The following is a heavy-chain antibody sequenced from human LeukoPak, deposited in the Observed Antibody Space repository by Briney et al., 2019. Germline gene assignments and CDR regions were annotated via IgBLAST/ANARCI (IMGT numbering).Heavy chain of an antibody. CDR1: GWSFNDHY. J-gene: IGHJ5*02. Sequence: SETLSLTCAVYGWSFNDHYWNWIRQPPGKGLEWIGEINARGDTNFNPSLKSRVTISVDSSKNQFSLTLRSMIAADTAVYYCARGQVPAARGYDWFDPWGQGTLVTVSS. V-gene: IGHV4-34*01. D-gene: IGHD2-2*01. CDR3: ARGQVPAARGYDWFDP. CDR2: INARGDT.